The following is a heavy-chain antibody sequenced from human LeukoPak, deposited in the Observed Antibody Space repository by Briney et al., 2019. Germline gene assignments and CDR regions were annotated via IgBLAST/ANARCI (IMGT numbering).Heavy chain of an antibody. V-gene: IGHV4-34*01. Sequence: SETLSLTCAVYGGSFSGYYWSWIRQPPGKGLEWIGEINHSGSTNYNPSLKSRVTISVDTSKNQFSLKLSSVTAADTAVYYCARVPYYDFWSGFWFDPWGQGTLVTVSS. CDR2: INHSGST. CDR1: GGSFSGYY. CDR3: ARVPYYDFWSGFWFDP. D-gene: IGHD3-3*01. J-gene: IGHJ5*02.